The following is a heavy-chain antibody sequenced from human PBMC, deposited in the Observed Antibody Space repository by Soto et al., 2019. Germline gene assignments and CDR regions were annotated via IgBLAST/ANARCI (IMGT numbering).Heavy chain of an antibody. J-gene: IGHJ4*02. CDR3: ARTSIAVAEGLFDY. CDR1: GYTFTSYA. CDR2: INAGNGNT. Sequence: GAPVEVSCKASGYTFTSYAMHWVRQAPGQRLEWMGWINAGNGNTKYSQKFQGRVTITRDTSASTAYMELSSLRSEDTAVYYCARTSIAVAEGLFDYWGQGTLVTVSS. V-gene: IGHV1-3*01. D-gene: IGHD6-19*01.